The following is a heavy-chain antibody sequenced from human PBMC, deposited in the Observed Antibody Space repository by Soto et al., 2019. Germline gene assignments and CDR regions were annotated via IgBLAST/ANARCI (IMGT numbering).Heavy chain of an antibody. CDR1: GYTFTSYA. CDR2: INAGNGNT. V-gene: IGHV1-3*05. D-gene: IGHD2-21*02. CDR3: ARSIVVVTALDY. Sequence: QVQLVQSGAEEKKPGASVKVSCKASGYTFTSYAMHWVRQAPGQRLEWMGWINAGNGNTKYSQKYPGRVTITRDTSASTAYMELCSLRSEDTAVYYCARSIVVVTALDYWGQGTLVTVSS. J-gene: IGHJ4*02.